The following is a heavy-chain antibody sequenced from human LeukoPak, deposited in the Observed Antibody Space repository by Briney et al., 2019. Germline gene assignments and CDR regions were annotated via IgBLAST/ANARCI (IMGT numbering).Heavy chain of an antibody. CDR1: GITFSSFA. D-gene: IGHD3-3*01. J-gene: IGHJ4*02. CDR3: AKEGTYNNFWSGYFH. V-gene: IGHV3-23*01. CDR2: VTGSGSVTSST. Sequence: GGSLRLSCAASGITFSSFAMSWVRQAPGKGLEWVPSVTGSGSVTSSTYYADSVKGRFTISRDNSKNTLYLQMNSLRAEDTALYHCAKEGTYNNFWSGYFHWGQGALVTVSS.